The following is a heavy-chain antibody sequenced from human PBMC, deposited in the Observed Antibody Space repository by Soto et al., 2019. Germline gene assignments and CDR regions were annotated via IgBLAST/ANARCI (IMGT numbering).Heavy chain of an antibody. Sequence: GGSLRLSCAASGFTFSSYWMSWFRQAPGKGLEWVANIKQDGSEENYVDSVKGRFTISRDNAKNALYLQMNSLRVEDTAVYYCAREGNDFWSGYPAKLDVWGKGTTVTVSS. CDR3: AREGNDFWSGYPAKLDV. CDR1: GFTFSSYW. J-gene: IGHJ6*04. D-gene: IGHD3-3*01. CDR2: IKQDGSEE. V-gene: IGHV3-7*01.